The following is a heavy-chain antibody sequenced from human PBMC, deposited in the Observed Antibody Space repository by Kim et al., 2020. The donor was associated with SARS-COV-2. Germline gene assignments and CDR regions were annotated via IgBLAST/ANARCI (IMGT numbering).Heavy chain of an antibody. CDR2: IYYSGST. CDR3: ARAFGRYYYDLHPGPRFDP. Sequence: SETLSLTCTVSGGSISSYYWSWIRQPPGKGLEWIGYIYYSGSTNYNPSLKSRVTISVDTSKNQFSLKLSSVTAADTAVYYCARAFGRYYYDLHPGPRFDPWGQGTLVTVSS. D-gene: IGHD3-22*01. V-gene: IGHV4-59*13. J-gene: IGHJ5*02. CDR1: GGSISSYY.